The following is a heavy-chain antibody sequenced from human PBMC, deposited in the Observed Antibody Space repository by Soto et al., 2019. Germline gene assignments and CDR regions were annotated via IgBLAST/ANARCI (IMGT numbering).Heavy chain of an antibody. D-gene: IGHD2-15*01. Sequence: PGESLKISCKGSGYSFTSYWISWVRQMPGKGLEWMGRIDPSDSYTNYSPSFQGHVTISADKSISTAYLQWSSLKASDTAMYYCARHIPTYCSGGSCYSDYYYYGMDVWGQGTTVTVSS. J-gene: IGHJ6*02. CDR2: IDPSDSYT. CDR3: ARHIPTYCSGGSCYSDYYYYGMDV. V-gene: IGHV5-10-1*01. CDR1: GYSFTSYW.